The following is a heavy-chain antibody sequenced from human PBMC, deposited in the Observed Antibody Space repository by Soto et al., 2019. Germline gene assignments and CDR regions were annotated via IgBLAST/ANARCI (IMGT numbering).Heavy chain of an antibody. Sequence: QVQLQESGPGLVKPSGTLSLTCAVSGGSISSSNWWSWVRQPPGKGLEGIGEIYHSGSTNYNPSLKSRVSISVDKSKNQVSLKLSSVTAADTAVYYCARVWTTVTNWFDPWGQGTLVTVSS. J-gene: IGHJ5*02. CDR2: IYHSGST. CDR1: GGSISSSNW. V-gene: IGHV4-4*02. D-gene: IGHD4-17*01. CDR3: ARVWTTVTNWFDP.